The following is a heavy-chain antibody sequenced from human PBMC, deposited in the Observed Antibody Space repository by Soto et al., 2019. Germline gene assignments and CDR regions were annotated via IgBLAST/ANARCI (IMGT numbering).Heavy chain of an antibody. V-gene: IGHV3-66*01. D-gene: IGHD6-6*01. CDR1: GFTVSSNY. CDR2: IYSGGST. J-gene: IGHJ6*02. CDR3: ARDHPDWRSSSSAFWYYYYGMEV. Sequence: GGSLRLSCAASGFTVSSNYMSLVRQAPGKGLEWVSVIYSGGSTYYADSVKGRFTISRDNSKNTLYLQMNSLRAEDTAVYYCARDHPDWRSSSSAFWYYYYGMEVWGQGTTVTVSS.